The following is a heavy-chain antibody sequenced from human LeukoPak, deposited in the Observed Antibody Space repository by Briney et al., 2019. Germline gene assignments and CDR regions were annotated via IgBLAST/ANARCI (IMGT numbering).Heavy chain of an antibody. J-gene: IGHJ4*02. D-gene: IGHD4-17*01. Sequence: GGSLRLSCAASGFTFSSYSMNWVRQAPGKGLEWVSSISSSSSYIYYADSVKGRFTISRDNAKNSLYLQMNSLRAEDTAVYYCARDSYYGDPPFDYWGQGTLVTVSS. V-gene: IGHV3-21*01. CDR3: ARDSYYGDPPFDY. CDR1: GFTFSSYS. CDR2: ISSSSSYI.